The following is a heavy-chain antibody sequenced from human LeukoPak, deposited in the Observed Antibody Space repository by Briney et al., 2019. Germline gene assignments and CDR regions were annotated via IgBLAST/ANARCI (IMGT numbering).Heavy chain of an antibody. D-gene: IGHD2-21*02. CDR2: IYYSGST. Sequence: SETLSLTCTVSGGSISSSSYYWGWIRQPPGKGLEWIGSIYYSGSTYYNPSLKSRVTISVDTSKNQFSLKLSSVTAADTAVYYCARAYCVGDCTVLHIYFDNWGQRTLVTVSS. CDR1: GGSISSSSYY. J-gene: IGHJ4*02. CDR3: ARAYCVGDCTVLHIYFDN. V-gene: IGHV4-39*07.